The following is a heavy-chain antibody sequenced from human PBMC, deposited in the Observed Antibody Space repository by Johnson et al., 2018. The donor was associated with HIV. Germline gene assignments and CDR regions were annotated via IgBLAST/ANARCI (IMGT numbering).Heavy chain of an antibody. V-gene: IGHV3-11*04. CDR3: ATLGGTVTTRAIAQPHDAFDI. J-gene: IGHJ3*02. CDR2: ITGSGTVV. Sequence: QVQLVESGGGLVKPGGSLRLSCAASGFTFSDYYMTWIRQAPGKGLEWVSYITGSGTVVYYADSVKGRFTISRDSSKNTLYLQMNGLRAEDTAVYYCATLGGTVTTRAIAQPHDAFDIWGQGAMVTVSS. CDR1: GFTFSDYY. D-gene: IGHD4-17*01.